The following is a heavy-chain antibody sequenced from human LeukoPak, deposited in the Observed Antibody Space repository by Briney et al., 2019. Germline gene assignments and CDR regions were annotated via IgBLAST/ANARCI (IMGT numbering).Heavy chain of an antibody. J-gene: IGHJ4*02. CDR2: INAGNGNT. CDR1: GYTFTSYA. CDR3: ARMGYCSSTSCYVYFDY. D-gene: IGHD2-2*01. V-gene: IGHV1-3*01. Sequence: ASVKVSCKASGYTFTSYAMHWVRQAPGQRLEWMGWINAGNGNTKYSQKFQGRVTITRDTSASTAYMELSNLRSEDTAVYYCARMGYCSSTSCYVYFDYWGQGTLVTVSS.